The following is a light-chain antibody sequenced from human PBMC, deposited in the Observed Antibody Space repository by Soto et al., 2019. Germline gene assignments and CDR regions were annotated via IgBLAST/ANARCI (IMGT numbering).Light chain of an antibody. V-gene: IGKV3-20*01. CDR3: QQYNNWPST. J-gene: IGKJ1*01. CDR2: AAS. Sequence: EIVLTHSPGTLSLSPGERATLSCRASQSVSSSFLAWYQQKPGQAPRLLIYAASRRATGIPDRFSGSGSGTEFTLTISSLQSEDFAVYYCQQYNNWPSTFGQGTKVDI. CDR1: QSVSSSF.